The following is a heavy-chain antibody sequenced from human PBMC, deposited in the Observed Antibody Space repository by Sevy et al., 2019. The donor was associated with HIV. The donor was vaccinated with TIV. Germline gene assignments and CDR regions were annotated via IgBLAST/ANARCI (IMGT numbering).Heavy chain of an antibody. Sequence: SETLSLTCTVSGGTISVYYWSWIRQPPGKELEFIGYVYHTGSTNYNPSLKSRVTISVDTSNNQFSLKLTSVTAADTAVYYCARAPPVRSGDDSLNWFDPWGQGTLVTVSS. CDR3: ARAPPVRSGDDSLNWFDP. V-gene: IGHV4-59*01. CDR2: VYHTGST. D-gene: IGHD5-12*01. CDR1: GGTISVYY. J-gene: IGHJ5*02.